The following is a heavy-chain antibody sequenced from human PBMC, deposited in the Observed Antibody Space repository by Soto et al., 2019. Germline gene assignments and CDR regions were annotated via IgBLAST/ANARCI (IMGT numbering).Heavy chain of an antibody. V-gene: IGHV6-1*01. CDR3: ARLHPGGDTAVDD. CDR1: GDSISSNSAA. CDR2: TYYRSKWYH. Sequence: QAQMQQSGPGLVKPSQTLSLTCAISGDSISSNSAAWNWIRQSPSRGLEWLGRTYYRSKWYHGLAVSVKSRIIIIPDTFMNQFSLQLTSVPPVDAGEYYCARLHPGGDTAVDDWGQGTLVTVSS. J-gene: IGHJ4*02. D-gene: IGHD5-18*01.